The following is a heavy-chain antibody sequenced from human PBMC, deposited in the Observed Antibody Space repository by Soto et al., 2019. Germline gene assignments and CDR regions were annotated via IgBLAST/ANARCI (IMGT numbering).Heavy chain of an antibody. V-gene: IGHV3-30*03. CDR1: GFTFNSYA. J-gene: IGHJ4*02. Sequence: PGGSLRLSCAASGFTFNSYAIHWVRQAPGKGLEWVAVVSSDGRNQYYVESVKGRFTISRDNSKNTLYLQMNNLRPEDTAVYYCARDGHDSGRYYSRAPSFDFWGQGTLVTVSS. D-gene: IGHD3-10*01. CDR3: ARDGHDSGRYYSRAPSFDF. CDR2: VSSDGRNQ.